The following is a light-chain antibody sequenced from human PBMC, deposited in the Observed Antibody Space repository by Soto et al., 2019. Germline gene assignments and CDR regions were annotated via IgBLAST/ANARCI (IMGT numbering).Light chain of an antibody. CDR3: KRYNSWPT. Sequence: EIIMTQSPATLSVSPGDGVTLSCRASHSISTNLAWYQHKRGQSPRLLVYGASTMATGVPARFSGSGSGAECTLSISSLQSEDFAVYYCKRYNSWPTFGGGTKVEIK. CDR2: GAS. V-gene: IGKV3-15*01. CDR1: HSISTN. J-gene: IGKJ4*01.